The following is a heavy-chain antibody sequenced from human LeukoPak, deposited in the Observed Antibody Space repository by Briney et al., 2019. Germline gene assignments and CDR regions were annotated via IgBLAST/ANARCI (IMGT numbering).Heavy chain of an antibody. J-gene: IGHJ4*02. CDR1: GGSISSYY. D-gene: IGHD3-3*01. Sequence: SETLSLTCTVSGGSISSYYWSWIRQPPGKGLEWIGYIYYSGSTNYNPSLKSRVTISVDTSKNQFSLKLSSVTAADTAVYYCARTTVWRGYYFDYWGQGTLVTVSS. V-gene: IGHV4-59*08. CDR2: IYYSGST. CDR3: ARTTVWRGYYFDY.